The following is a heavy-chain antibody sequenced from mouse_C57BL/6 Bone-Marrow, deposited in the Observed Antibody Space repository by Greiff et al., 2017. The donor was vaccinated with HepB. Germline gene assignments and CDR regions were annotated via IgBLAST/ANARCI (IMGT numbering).Heavy chain of an antibody. V-gene: IGHV5-6*02. CDR2: ISSGGSYT. J-gene: IGHJ3*01. CDR1: GFTFRSYG. Sequence: EVKLVESGGDLVKPGGSLRLSCAAPGFTFRSYGMSWVRQTPDKRLEWVATISSGGSYTYYPDSVKGRFTISRDNAKNTLYLQMSSLKSEDTAMYYCARQITTVVHCGQGTLVTVSA. CDR3: ARQITTVVH. D-gene: IGHD1-1*01.